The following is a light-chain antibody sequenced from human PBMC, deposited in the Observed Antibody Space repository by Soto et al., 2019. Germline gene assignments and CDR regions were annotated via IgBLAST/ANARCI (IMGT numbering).Light chain of an antibody. J-gene: IGKJ1*01. CDR2: AAS. Sequence: DIQMTQSPSSLSASVGDSVTITCRASQGISTYLIWYQQKPGTVPKLLIFAASTLQSGVPSRFSGSGSGTDFTLTISSLQPEDVATYYCQHYNGAPWTFGQGTKVEIK. V-gene: IGKV1-27*01. CDR3: QHYNGAPWT. CDR1: QGISTY.